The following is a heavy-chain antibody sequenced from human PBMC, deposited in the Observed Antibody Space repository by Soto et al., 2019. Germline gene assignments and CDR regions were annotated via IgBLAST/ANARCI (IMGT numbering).Heavy chain of an antibody. Sequence: PGGSLRLSGAACGFTFSSYSISWVRQAPWKGLEWVSAISGSGGASYYADSVKGRFTISRDNSKKTVYLKMNSLRAEDTAVYFCGNAYCSSTSCRDEYLQHWGQGTPVALFS. J-gene: IGHJ1*01. CDR1: GFTFSSYS. D-gene: IGHD2-2*01. CDR2: ISGSGGAS. V-gene: IGHV3-23*01. CDR3: GNAYCSSTSCRDEYLQH.